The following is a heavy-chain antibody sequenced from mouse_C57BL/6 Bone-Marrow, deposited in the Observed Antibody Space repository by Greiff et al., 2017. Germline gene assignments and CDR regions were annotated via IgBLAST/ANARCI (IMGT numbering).Heavy chain of an antibody. CDR1: GYTFTTYW. D-gene: IGHD1-1*01. CDR3: TRFEYYGSTYEFAY. CDR2: IDPSDSYT. Sequence: QVQLQQPGAELVKPGASVKLSCKASGYTFTTYWMQWLKQRPGQGLEWIGEIDPSDSYTTYNQKFKGKATLTVDTSSSTAYMQLRSLPSEDSAVYYCTRFEYYGSTYEFAYWGQGTLVTVSA. J-gene: IGHJ3*01. V-gene: IGHV1-50*01.